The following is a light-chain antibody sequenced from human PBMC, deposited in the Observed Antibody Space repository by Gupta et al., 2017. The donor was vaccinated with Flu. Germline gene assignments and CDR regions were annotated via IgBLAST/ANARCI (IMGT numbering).Light chain of an antibody. J-gene: IGKJ4*01. CDR1: QGISSY. V-gene: IGKV1-8*01. Sequence: AIRITQSPSSLSASTGDTVTITCRASQGISSYLAWYQQKPGKAPKLLIYTASTLQTGVPSRFSGSGSGTEFTLTISSLQSDDFATYYCQQGDISPLTFGGGTKVDIK. CDR3: QQGDISPLT. CDR2: TAS.